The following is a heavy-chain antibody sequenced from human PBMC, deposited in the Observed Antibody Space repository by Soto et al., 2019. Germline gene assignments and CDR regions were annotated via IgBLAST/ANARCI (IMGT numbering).Heavy chain of an antibody. J-gene: IGHJ4*02. V-gene: IGHV3-33*01. Sequence: QVQLVESGGDVVQPGRSLRLSCAASGFTFSSYDMHWVRQAPGEGLEWVAVIWYDGSNKYYADSVKGRFTISRDNSKNTLYLQMNSLRAEDTAVYYCAGQSVWDRVYFDYWGQGTLVTVSS. D-gene: IGHD1-26*01. CDR1: GFTFSSYD. CDR3: AGQSVWDRVYFDY. CDR2: IWYDGSNK.